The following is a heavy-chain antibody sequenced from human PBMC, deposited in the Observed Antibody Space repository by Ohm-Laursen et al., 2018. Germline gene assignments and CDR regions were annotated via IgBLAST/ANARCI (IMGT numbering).Heavy chain of an antibody. CDR3: AKASGYDGKKDAFDI. D-gene: IGHD5-12*01. V-gene: IGHV3-23*01. Sequence: SLRLSCTASGFTFNSYAMDWVRQPPGKGLEWVSAISGSGGSTYYADSVKGRFTISRDNSKNTLYLQMNSLRDEDTAVYYCAKASGYDGKKDAFDIWGQGTMVTVSS. J-gene: IGHJ3*02. CDR1: GFTFNSYA. CDR2: ISGSGGST.